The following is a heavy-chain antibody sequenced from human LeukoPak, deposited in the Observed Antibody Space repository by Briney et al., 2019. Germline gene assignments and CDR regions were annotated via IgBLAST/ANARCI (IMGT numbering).Heavy chain of an antibody. CDR3: ASQPYGSGSY. CDR2: IYYSGST. V-gene: IGHV4-59*01. J-gene: IGHJ4*02. CDR1: GGSISSYY. Sequence: SETLSLTCTVSGGSISSYYWSWIRQPPGKGLEWIGYIYYSGSTNYNPSLKSRVTISVDTSKNQFSLKLSSVTAAATAVYYCASQPYGSGSYWGQGTLVTVSS. D-gene: IGHD3-10*01.